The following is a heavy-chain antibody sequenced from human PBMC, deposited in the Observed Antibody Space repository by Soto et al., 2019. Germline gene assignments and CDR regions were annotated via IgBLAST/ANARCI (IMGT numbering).Heavy chain of an antibody. CDR3: ARLIGNSWLDS. Sequence: SQTLSLTCAISGDSVSSGTATWSWIRQSPSRGLEWLGRTYYRSKWFNDYAVSVKGRISINPDTSNNQFSLQLNSVTPDDTAVYYCARLIGNSWLDSWGQGTLVTVSS. CDR2: TYYRSKWFN. D-gene: IGHD2-8*01. V-gene: IGHV6-1*01. CDR1: GDSVSSGTAT. J-gene: IGHJ5*01.